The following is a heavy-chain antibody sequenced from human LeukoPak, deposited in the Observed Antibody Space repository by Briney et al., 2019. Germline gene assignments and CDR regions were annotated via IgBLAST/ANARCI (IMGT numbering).Heavy chain of an antibody. Sequence: GRSLRLSCAASGFTFDDYAMYWVRQAPGKGLEWVSGISWNSGSIGYADSVKGRFTISRDNAKNSLYLQMNSLRAEDTALYYCAKEGHSGRALGKPLDYWGQGTLVTVSS. V-gene: IGHV3-9*01. CDR2: ISWNSGSI. CDR3: AKEGHSGRALGKPLDY. CDR1: GFTFDDYA. J-gene: IGHJ4*02. D-gene: IGHD1-26*01.